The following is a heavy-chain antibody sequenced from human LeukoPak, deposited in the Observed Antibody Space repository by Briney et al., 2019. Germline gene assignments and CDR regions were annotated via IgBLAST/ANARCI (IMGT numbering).Heavy chain of an antibody. CDR1: GGSISSSSYY. V-gene: IGHV4-61*02. J-gene: IGHJ4*02. Sequence: KPSETLSLTCTVSGGSISSSSYYWSWIRQPAGKGLEWIGRIYTSGSTNYNPSLKSRVTISVDTSKNQFSLKLSSVTAADTAVYYCAQVVEWSQDYWGQGTLVTVSS. CDR2: IYTSGST. D-gene: IGHD3-3*01. CDR3: AQVVEWSQDY.